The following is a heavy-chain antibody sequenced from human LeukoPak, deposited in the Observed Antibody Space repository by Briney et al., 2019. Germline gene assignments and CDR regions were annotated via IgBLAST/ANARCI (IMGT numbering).Heavy chain of an antibody. D-gene: IGHD6-13*01. J-gene: IGHJ1*01. Sequence: GESLKISCKGSGYSFTSYWIGWVRQMPGEGLEWMGIIYPGDSDTRYSPSFQGQVTISADKSISTAYLQWSSLKASDTAMYYCARPHQGADSSSWDGNFQHWGQGTLVTVSS. CDR1: GYSFTSYW. CDR2: IYPGDSDT. CDR3: ARPHQGADSSSWDGNFQH. V-gene: IGHV5-51*01.